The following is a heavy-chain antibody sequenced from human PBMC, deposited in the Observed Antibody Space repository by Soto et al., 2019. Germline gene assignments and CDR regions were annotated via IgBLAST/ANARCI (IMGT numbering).Heavy chain of an antibody. CDR3: ARSDVTTVTTIRYYYYYYYMDV. D-gene: IGHD4-17*01. CDR2: IWYDGSNK. Sequence: QVQLVESGGGVVQPGRSLRLSCAASGFTFSSYGMHWVRQAPGKGLEWVAVIWYDGSNKYYADSVKGRFTISRDNSKNTLYLQMNSLRAEDTAVYYCARSDVTTVTTIRYYYYYYYMDVWGKGTTVTVSS. J-gene: IGHJ6*03. V-gene: IGHV3-33*01. CDR1: GFTFSSYG.